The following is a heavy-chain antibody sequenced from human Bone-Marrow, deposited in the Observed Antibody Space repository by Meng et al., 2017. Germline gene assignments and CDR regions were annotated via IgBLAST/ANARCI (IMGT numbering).Heavy chain of an antibody. Sequence: EVHLVVSGGALVQPGGSLRLSCTASGFTFSSYWMHWVRQAPGKGPVWVSRINTDGSSTDYADSVKGRFTISRDNAKNTLYLQMNSLRAEDTAMYYCARFTPFDYWGQGTLVTVSS. CDR1: GFTFSSYW. J-gene: IGHJ4*02. V-gene: IGHV3-74*01. CDR2: INTDGSST. CDR3: ARFTPFDY.